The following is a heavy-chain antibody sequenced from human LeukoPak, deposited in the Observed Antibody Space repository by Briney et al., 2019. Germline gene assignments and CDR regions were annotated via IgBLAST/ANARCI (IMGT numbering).Heavy chain of an antibody. J-gene: IGHJ4*02. CDR3: AKDRPXXXXGSYWWFDY. D-gene: IGHD1-26*01. CDR2: ISGSGGST. Sequence: PGGSLRLSCAASGFTFSSYAMSWVRQAPGKGLEWVSAISGSGGSTYYADSVKGRFTISRDNSKNTLYLQMNSLRAEDTAVYYCAKDRPXXXXGSYWWFDYWGQGTLVTV. V-gene: IGHV3-23*01. CDR1: GFTFSSYA.